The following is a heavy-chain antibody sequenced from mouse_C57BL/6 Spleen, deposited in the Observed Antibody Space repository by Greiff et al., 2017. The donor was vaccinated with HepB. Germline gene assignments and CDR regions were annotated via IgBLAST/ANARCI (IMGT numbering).Heavy chain of an antibody. D-gene: IGHD2-2*01. CDR1: GFTFSSYA. CDR2: ISDGGSYT. J-gene: IGHJ4*01. Sequence: EVKVVESGGGLVKPGGSLKLSCAASGFTFSSYAMSWVRQTPEKRLEWVATISDGGSYTYYPDNVKGRFTISRDNAKNNLYLQMSHLKSEDTAMYYCARDRDYGFAMDYWGQGTSVTVSS. CDR3: ARDRDYGFAMDY. V-gene: IGHV5-4*01.